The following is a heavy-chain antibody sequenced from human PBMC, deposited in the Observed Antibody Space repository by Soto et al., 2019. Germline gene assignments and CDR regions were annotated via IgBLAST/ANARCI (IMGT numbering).Heavy chain of an antibody. CDR3: ARRPSEGYCSGGTCSQPFHY. J-gene: IGHJ4*02. V-gene: IGHV4-39*01. D-gene: IGHD2-15*01. Sequence: QLQLQESGPGLVNPSETLSLTCTVSGGSISSSSDYWGWIRQPPGKGLEWIGSIHYSGSTYYNPSPKRRVTIASDMSKNQLSVKLSSVTAADTSVYYCARRPSEGYCSGGTCSQPFHYWGQGTLVTVSS. CDR1: GGSISSSSDY. CDR2: IHYSGST.